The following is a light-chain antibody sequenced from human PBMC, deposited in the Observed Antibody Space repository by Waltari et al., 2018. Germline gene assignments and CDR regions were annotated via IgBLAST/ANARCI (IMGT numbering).Light chain of an antibody. Sequence: SSELTQPPSLSVSPGQTATIACSVDKLGDKYACWYQQKSGQSPVLVIFQDNKRPSGIPERFSGSNSGNTATLTISGIQAMDEADYFCQAWDNSAAVFGGGTRLTVL. CDR3: QAWDNSAAV. CDR1: KLGDKY. V-gene: IGLV3-1*01. J-gene: IGLJ3*02. CDR2: QDN.